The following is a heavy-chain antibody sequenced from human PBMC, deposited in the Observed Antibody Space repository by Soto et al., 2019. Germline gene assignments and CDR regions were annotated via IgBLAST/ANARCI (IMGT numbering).Heavy chain of an antibody. CDR3: ARERGDSHWIDP. CDR2: VENSGST. CDR1: GGSVSSESYY. Sequence: SETLSLTCSVSGGSVSSESYYWSWIRQTPGKGLEWIGNVENSGSTKYNPSLKSRVTISVDTSKDQFSLKLSSVTGADTAVYYCARERGDSHWIDPWGQGTLVTVSS. D-gene: IGHD2-21*01. J-gene: IGHJ5*02. V-gene: IGHV4-61*01.